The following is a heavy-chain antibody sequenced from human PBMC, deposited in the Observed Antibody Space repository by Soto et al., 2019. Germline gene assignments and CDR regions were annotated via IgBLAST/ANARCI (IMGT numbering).Heavy chain of an antibody. D-gene: IGHD6-6*01. Sequence: ASVKVSCKASGYTFTGYYMHWVRQAPGHGRAWMGWINPTSGGTNYAQKFQGWVTMTRDTSISTAYMELSRLRSDDTAVYYCARDLFEYSSSSRYYYYGMDVWGQGTTVTVSS. J-gene: IGHJ6*02. CDR2: INPTSGGT. V-gene: IGHV1-2*04. CDR1: GYTFTGYY. CDR3: ARDLFEYSSSSRYYYYGMDV.